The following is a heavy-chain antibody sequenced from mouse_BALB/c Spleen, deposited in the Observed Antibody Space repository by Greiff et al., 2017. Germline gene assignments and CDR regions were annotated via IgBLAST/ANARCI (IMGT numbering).Heavy chain of an antibody. CDR1: GYTFTSYW. CDR3: ARERGDGRYYAMDY. CDR2: INPSTGYT. J-gene: IGHJ4*01. Sequence: QVQLQQSGAELAKPGASVKMSCKASGYTFTSYWMHWVKQRPGQGLEWIGYINPSTGYTEYNQKFKDKATLTADKSSSTAYMQLSSLTSEDSAVYYCARERGDGRYYAMDYWGQGTSVTVSS. D-gene: IGHD3-3*01. V-gene: IGHV1-7*01.